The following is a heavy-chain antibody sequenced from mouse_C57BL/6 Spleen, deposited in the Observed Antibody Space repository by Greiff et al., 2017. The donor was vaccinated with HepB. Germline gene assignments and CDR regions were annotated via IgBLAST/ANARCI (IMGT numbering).Heavy chain of an antibody. V-gene: IGHV1-53*01. CDR1: GYTFTSYW. CDR2: INPSNGGT. Sequence: VQLQQPGTELVKPGASVKLSCKASGYTFTSYWMHWVKQRPGQGLEWIGNINPSNGGTNYNEKFKGKATLTLDKSSSTTNMQLSSRTSEDSAVYYCARGDGPRFAYWGQGTLVTVSA. CDR3: ARGDGPRFAY. J-gene: IGHJ3*01. D-gene: IGHD2-3*01.